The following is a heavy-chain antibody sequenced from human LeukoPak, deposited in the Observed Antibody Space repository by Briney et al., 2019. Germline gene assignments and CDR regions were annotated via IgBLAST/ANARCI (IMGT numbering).Heavy chain of an antibody. CDR2: INHSGST. Sequence: SETLSLTCAVYGGSFSGYYWSWIRQPPGKGLEWIGEINHSGSTNYNPSLESRVTISVDTSKNQFSLKLSSVTAADTAVYYCARGGIGWDSSGWYLYYFDYWGQGTLVTVSS. V-gene: IGHV4-34*01. CDR1: GGSFSGYY. CDR3: ARGGIGWDSSGWYLYYFDY. D-gene: IGHD6-19*01. J-gene: IGHJ4*02.